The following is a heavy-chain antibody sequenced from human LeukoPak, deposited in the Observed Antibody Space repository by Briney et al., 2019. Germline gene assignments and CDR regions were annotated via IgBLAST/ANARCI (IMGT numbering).Heavy chain of an antibody. CDR3: ARGSDDYYDSSGPSPDFDY. CDR1: GYTFTSYY. D-gene: IGHD3-22*01. Sequence: ASVTVSCKASGYTFTSYYMHWVRQAPGQGLEWMGIINPSGGSTSYAQKCQGRVTMTRDMSTSTVYMERSSLRSEDTAVYYCARGSDDYYDSSGPSPDFDYWGQGTLVTVSS. V-gene: IGHV1-46*01. CDR2: INPSGGST. J-gene: IGHJ4*02.